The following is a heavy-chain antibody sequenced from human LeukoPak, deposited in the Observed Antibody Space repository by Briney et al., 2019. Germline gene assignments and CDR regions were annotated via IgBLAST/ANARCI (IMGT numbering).Heavy chain of an antibody. D-gene: IGHD1-14*01. CDR3: ARDTTKLDY. V-gene: IGHV3-7*01. CDR2: IKQDGSEK. Sequence: GGSLRLSCAASGFTVSSDYMSWVRQAPGKGLEWVANIKQDGSEKYYVDSVKGRFTISRDNAKNSLYLQMNSLRAEDTAMYYCARDTTKLDYWGQGTLVTVSS. J-gene: IGHJ4*02. CDR1: GFTVSSDY.